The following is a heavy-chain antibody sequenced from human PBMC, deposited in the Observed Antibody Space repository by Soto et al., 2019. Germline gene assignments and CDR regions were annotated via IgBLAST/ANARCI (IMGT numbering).Heavy chain of an antibody. Sequence: GGSLKLSCAASALNLSSYEMNWVRQAPGKGLEWVSYISSSGSTIHYADSVKGRFTISRDNSKNSLSLQMTSLTVEDTAIYYCAGNYYYFGMDVWGPGPTVTVSS. J-gene: IGHJ6*02. V-gene: IGHV3-48*03. CDR1: ALNLSSYE. CDR2: ISSSGSTI. CDR3: AGNYYYFGMDV.